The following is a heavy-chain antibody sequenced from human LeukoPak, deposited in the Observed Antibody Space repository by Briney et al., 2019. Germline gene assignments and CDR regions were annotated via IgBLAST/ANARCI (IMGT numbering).Heavy chain of an antibody. J-gene: IGHJ5*02. V-gene: IGHV3-30-3*01. D-gene: IGHD2-2*01. CDR2: ISYDGSNK. CDR1: GFTFSSYA. Sequence: PGGSLRLSCAASGFTFSSYAMHWVRQAPGKGLEWVAVISYDGSNKYYADSVKGRFTISRDNSKNTLYLQMNSLRAEDTAVYYCARDLAVVVPAAPRTSWFDPWGQGTLVTVSS. CDR3: ARDLAVVVPAAPRTSWFDP.